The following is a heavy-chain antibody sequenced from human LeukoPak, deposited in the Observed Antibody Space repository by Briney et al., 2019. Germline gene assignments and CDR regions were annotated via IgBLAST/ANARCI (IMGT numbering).Heavy chain of an antibody. CDR3: AREGGPYRPLDY. CDR2: VNLQGST. V-gene: IGHV4-4*02. CDR1: GGSITNTNY. Sequence: WETLSLTCGVSGGSITNTNYRTWVRPPPGKGLEWIGEVNLQGSTNYNPSLMGRVAISVDTSENHISLQLTSVTAADTAVYYCAREGGPYRPLDYSGQGTLVTVSS. J-gene: IGHJ4*02.